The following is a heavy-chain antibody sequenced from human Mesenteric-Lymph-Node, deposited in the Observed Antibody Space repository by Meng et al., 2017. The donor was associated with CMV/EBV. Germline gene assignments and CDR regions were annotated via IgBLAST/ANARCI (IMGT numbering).Heavy chain of an antibody. CDR2: INHSGST. CDR1: GGSFSGYY. CDR3: ASTGYCSSTSCLDY. D-gene: IGHD2-2*01. V-gene: IGHV4-34*01. Sequence: YGGSFSGYYWSWIRQPPGKGLEWIGEINHSGSTNYTPSLKSRVTISVDTSKNQFSLKLSSVTAADTAVYYCASTGYCSSTSCLDYWGQGTLVTVSS. J-gene: IGHJ4*02.